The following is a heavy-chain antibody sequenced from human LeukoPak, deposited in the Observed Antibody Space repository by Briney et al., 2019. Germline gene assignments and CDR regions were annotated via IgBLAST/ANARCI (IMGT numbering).Heavy chain of an antibody. V-gene: IGHV4-59*12. J-gene: IGHJ6*04. CDR1: GGSIISYY. D-gene: IGHD6-6*01. Sequence: PSETLSLTSTVSGGSIISYYWSWIWQPPGKGLEWIGYISYSGSTNYNPSLKSRVTMSVDTSKNQFSLKLSSVTAADTAVYYCARKYSSSVDVWGKGTTVTVSS. CDR3: ARKYSSSVDV. CDR2: ISYSGST.